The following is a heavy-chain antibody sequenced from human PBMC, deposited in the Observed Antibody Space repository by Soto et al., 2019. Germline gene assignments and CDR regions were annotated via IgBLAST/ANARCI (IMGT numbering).Heavy chain of an antibody. Sequence: SETLSLTCTVSGDSVSSGSYYWSWIRQPPGKGPEWIGYIYSSGSTNYNPSLESRVTISVDTSKNQFSLRLRSVTAADTAVYYCARDPGYHYYDRSYHAFDIWGQGTMVTVSS. CDR1: GDSVSSGSYY. CDR2: IYSSGST. CDR3: ARDPGYHYYDRSYHAFDI. V-gene: IGHV4-61*01. J-gene: IGHJ3*02. D-gene: IGHD3-22*01.